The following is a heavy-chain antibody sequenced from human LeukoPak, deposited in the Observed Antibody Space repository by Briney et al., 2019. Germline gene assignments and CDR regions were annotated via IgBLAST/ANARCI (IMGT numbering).Heavy chain of an antibody. J-gene: IGHJ3*02. V-gene: IGHV4-39*07. CDR1: GGSISSSSYY. CDR3: ATALVGRVRGAFDI. CDR2: IYYSGST. D-gene: IGHD2-15*01. Sequence: NASETLSLTCTVSGGSISSSSYYWGWIRQPPGKGLEWIGSIYYSGSTYYNPSLKSRVTISVDTSKNQFSLKLSSVTAADTAVYYCATALVGRVRGAFDIWGQGTMVTVSS.